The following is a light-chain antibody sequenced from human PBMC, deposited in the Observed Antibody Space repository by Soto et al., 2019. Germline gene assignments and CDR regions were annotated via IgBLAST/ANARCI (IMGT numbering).Light chain of an antibody. V-gene: IGLV1-44*01. CDR1: TSNIGSNT. J-gene: IGLJ1*01. Sequence: QSALTQPPSASGTAGHRVTISCSGSTSNIGSNTVNWYQQLPGTAPKTLIYSNNQRPSGVPDRFSGSKSGTSGSLAISGLLSEDEADYYCAAWDDSLNAYVFGTGTKVTVL. CDR3: AAWDDSLNAYV. CDR2: SNN.